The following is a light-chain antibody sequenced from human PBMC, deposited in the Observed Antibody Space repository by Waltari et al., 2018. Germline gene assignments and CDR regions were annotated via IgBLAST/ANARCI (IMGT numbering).Light chain of an antibody. J-gene: IGKJ2*01. CDR2: DAS. CDR3: QQRSNWPRLYT. CDR1: QSVSSY. V-gene: IGKV3-11*01. Sequence: EIVLTQSPATLSLSPGDRATLSCRASQSVSSYLAWYQQKPGQAPRLPIYDASNRATGIPARFSGSGSGTDFTLTISSLEPEDFAVYYCQQRSNWPRLYTFGQGTKLEIK.